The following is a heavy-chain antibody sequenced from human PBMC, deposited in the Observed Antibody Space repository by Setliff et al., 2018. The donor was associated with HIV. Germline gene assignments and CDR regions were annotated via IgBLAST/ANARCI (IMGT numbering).Heavy chain of an antibody. J-gene: IGHJ6*03. CDR1: GYSISSGCY. Sequence: SSETLSLTCAVSGYSISSGCYWGWIRQPPGKGLEWIGSMYHTGSTYYSPSLNSRFTISVDTSKNQFSLKLRSVTAADTAVYYCNIYYYYYMDVWGKGTTVTVSS. CDR2: MYHTGST. V-gene: IGHV4-38-2*01. CDR3: NIYYYYYMDV.